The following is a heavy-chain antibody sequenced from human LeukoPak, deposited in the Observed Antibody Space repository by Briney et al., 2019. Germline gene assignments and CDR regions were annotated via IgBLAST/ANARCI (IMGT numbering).Heavy chain of an antibody. CDR2: ISDSGGTT. CDR3: AKDRETGQWLVNPCYFDY. D-gene: IGHD6-19*01. J-gene: IGHJ4*02. Sequence: GGSLRLSCAASGFTFSSYTMSWVRQAPGEGLEWVSIISDSGGTTYYADSVKGRFTISRDNSKNTLYLQMNSLRTEDTALYYCAKDRETGQWLVNPCYFDYWGQGTLLTVSS. CDR1: GFTFSSYT. V-gene: IGHV3-23*01.